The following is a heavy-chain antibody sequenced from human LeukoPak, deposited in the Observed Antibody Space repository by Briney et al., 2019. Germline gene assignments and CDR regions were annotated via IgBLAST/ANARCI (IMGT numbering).Heavy chain of an antibody. V-gene: IGHV3-21*01. J-gene: IGHJ4*02. CDR2: ISSSSSYI. CDR1: GFTFSSYS. CDR3: AIPVPAAINY. Sequence: GGSLRLSCAASGFTFSSYSMNWVRQAPGRGLEWVSSISSSSSYIYYADSVKGRFTISRDNAKNSLYLQMNSLRAEDTAVYYCAIPVPAAINYWGQGTLVTVSS. D-gene: IGHD2-2*01.